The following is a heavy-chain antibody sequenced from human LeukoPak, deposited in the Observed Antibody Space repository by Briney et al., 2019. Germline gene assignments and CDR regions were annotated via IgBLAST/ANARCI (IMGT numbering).Heavy chain of an antibody. Sequence: GGSLRLSCAASGFTFSSYAMSWVRRAPGTGLEWVPGISGGGDSTYYADSVKGRFTISRDKSKNTLYLQMNSLRAEDTAEYYCAKGSRSSGYYFDYWGQGTLVTVSS. D-gene: IGHD3-22*01. CDR1: GFTFSSYA. J-gene: IGHJ4*02. V-gene: IGHV3-23*01. CDR2: ISGGGDST. CDR3: AKGSRSSGYYFDY.